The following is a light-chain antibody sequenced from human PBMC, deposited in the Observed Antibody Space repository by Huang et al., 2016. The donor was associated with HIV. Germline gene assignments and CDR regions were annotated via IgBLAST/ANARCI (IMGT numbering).Light chain of an antibody. Sequence: DIQMTQSPSSLSASVGDRVTITCRASQSINSYLNWYQQKPGKAPKVLIYAASSLQSEVPSRFSGSGSGTDFTLTINSLQPEDFAIYYCQQSYNTSLTFGGGTRLEIK. V-gene: IGKV1-39*01. CDR1: QSINSY. CDR3: QQSYNTSLT. CDR2: AAS. J-gene: IGKJ4*01.